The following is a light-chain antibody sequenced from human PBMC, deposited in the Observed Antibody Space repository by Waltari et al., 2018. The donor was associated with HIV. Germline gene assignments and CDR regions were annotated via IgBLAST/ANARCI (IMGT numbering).Light chain of an antibody. CDR1: SSNIGASYD. CDR3: QSYDKSLTGFVV. Sequence: QSVLTQPPSVSGAPGQRVTISCSGGSSNIGASYDVHWYQQFPGTAPRLLIYGNINRPSGVPDRFSGSKSGTSASLAITGLQTEDEATYYCQSYDKSLTGFVVFGGGTKLTVL. J-gene: IGLJ2*01. CDR2: GNI. V-gene: IGLV1-40*01.